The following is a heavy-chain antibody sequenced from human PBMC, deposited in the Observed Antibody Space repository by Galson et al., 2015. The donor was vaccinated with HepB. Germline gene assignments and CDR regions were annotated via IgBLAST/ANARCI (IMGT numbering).Heavy chain of an antibody. V-gene: IGHV3-7*05. CDR1: GFTFSGYW. CDR2: IKEDESEK. J-gene: IGHJ4*02. D-gene: IGHD6-13*01. CDR3: ARFAGGGYSTSWYRSGFDY. Sequence: CAAAGFTFSGYWMTWVRQAPGKGLEWVANIKEDESEKYYVDSVKGRFTISRDNAKNSLYLQLNSLRAEDTAVYFCARFAGGGYSTSWYRSGFDYWGQGTLVIVSS.